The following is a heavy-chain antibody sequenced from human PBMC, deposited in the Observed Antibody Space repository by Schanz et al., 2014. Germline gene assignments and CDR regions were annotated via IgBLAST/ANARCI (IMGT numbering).Heavy chain of an antibody. CDR2: INHSGVT. D-gene: IGHD3-10*01. J-gene: IGHJ5*02. CDR1: GGSISGYY. V-gene: IGHV4-34*01. Sequence: QVQLQQWGAGLLKPSETLSLTCGVYGGSISGYYWSWIRQPPGKGLEWIGEINHSGVTNYNPFLESRLPILVEMSKHQVYRKMTSVTAADTAVYHCARGKGPRGWFDPWGQGTLVTVSS. CDR3: ARGKGPRGWFDP.